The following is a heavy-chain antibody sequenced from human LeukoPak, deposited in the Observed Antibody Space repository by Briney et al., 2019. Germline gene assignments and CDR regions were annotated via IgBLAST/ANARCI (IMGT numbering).Heavy chain of an antibody. V-gene: IGHV3-23*01. D-gene: IGHD2-2*01. CDR1: GFTFSSYA. J-gene: IGHJ4*02. CDR2: ISGSGGST. CDR3: AKDSPRDICSSTSCPFDY. Sequence: GGSLRLSCAASGFTFSSYAMSWVRQAPGKGLEWVSAISGSGGSTYYADSVKGRFTISRDNSKNTLYLQMNSLRAEDTAVYYCAKDSPRDICSSTSCPFDYWGQGTLGTVSS.